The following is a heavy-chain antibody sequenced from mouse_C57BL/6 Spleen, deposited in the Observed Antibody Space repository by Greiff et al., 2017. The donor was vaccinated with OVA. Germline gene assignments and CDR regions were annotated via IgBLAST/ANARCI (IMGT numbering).Heavy chain of an antibody. Sequence: EVQLVESGGDLVKPGGSLKLSCAASGFTFSSYGMSWVRQTPDKRLEWVATISSGGSYTYYPDSVKGRFTISRDNAKNTLYLQMSSLKSEDTAMYYCARQRQGAWFAYWGQGTLVTVSA. CDR1: GFTFSSYG. V-gene: IGHV5-6*01. D-gene: IGHD3-2*01. CDR3: ARQRQGAWFAY. CDR2: ISSGGSYT. J-gene: IGHJ3*01.